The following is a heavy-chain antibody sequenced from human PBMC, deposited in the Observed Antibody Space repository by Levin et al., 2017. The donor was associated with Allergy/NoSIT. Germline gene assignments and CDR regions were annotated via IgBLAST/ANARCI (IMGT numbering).Heavy chain of an antibody. D-gene: IGHD3-10*01. CDR1: GFTFNRTG. CDR3: AKDSPRVRDFDN. J-gene: IGHJ4*02. Sequence: LTGGSLRLSCGTSGFTFNRTGMHWVRQAPGKGLEWVASISYDGSTKYYGDSVKGRLTISRDNRRNTLYLQMNSLRAEDTAVYYCAKDSPRVRDFDNWGKGTQVIVSS. CDR2: ISYDGSTK. V-gene: IGHV3-30*18.